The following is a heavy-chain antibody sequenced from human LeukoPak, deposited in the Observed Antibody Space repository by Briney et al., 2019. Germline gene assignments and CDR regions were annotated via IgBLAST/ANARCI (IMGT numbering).Heavy chain of an antibody. Sequence: PGGSLRLSCAASGFTFSSYGMHWVRQAPGKGLEWVAVIWYDGSNKYYADSVKGRFTISRDNAKNTLYLQMNSLRAEDTAVYYCARGHGGNLRRTWGQGTLVTVSS. CDR3: ARGHGGNLRRT. CDR2: IWYDGSNK. D-gene: IGHD4-23*01. CDR1: GFTFSSYG. J-gene: IGHJ5*02. V-gene: IGHV3-33*01.